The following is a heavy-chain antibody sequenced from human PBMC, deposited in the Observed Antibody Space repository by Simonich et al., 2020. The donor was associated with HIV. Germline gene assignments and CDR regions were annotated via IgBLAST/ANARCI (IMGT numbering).Heavy chain of an antibody. J-gene: IGHJ4*02. D-gene: IGHD2-2*01. Sequence: QVQLQQWGAGLLKPSETPSLPCAVYGGSFSGYYLSWIRQPPGKGLEWIGEINHSGSTNYNPSLKSRVTISVDTSKNQFSLKLSSVTAADTAVYYCARGFYQRLYYFDYWGQGTLVTVSS. CDR3: ARGFYQRLYYFDY. CDR2: INHSGST. V-gene: IGHV4-34*01. CDR1: GGSFSGYY.